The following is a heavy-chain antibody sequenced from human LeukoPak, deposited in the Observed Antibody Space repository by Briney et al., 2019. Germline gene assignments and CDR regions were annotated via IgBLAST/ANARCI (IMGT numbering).Heavy chain of an antibody. CDR3: ARGLEGGIAARGGDFFDH. CDR2: ISSSSSYI. D-gene: IGHD6-13*01. J-gene: IGHJ4*02. CDR1: GFTFSSYS. Sequence: GGCLRLSWAASGFTFSSYSMNWVRQAPGKGLGWVSSISSSSSYIYYADSVKGRFTIYRDNDKNSLYLQMNSLRAEDTAVYYCARGLEGGIAARGGDFFDHWGQGTRVTVSS. V-gene: IGHV3-21*01.